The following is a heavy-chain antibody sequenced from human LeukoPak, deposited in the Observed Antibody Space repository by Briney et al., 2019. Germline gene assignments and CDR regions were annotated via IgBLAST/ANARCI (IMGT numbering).Heavy chain of an antibody. CDR2: ISGSGGST. D-gene: IGHD3-10*01. CDR1: GFTFSSDA. CDR3: AKSPGSYYTPYDAFDI. J-gene: IGHJ3*02. Sequence: PGGYLRLSCAAAGFTFSSDAMSWVRQAPWKGLEWVSAISGSGGSTYYADSVKGRFTISRDNSKNTLYLQMNSLRAEDTAVYYCAKSPGSYYTPYDAFDIWGQGTMVTVSS. V-gene: IGHV3-23*01.